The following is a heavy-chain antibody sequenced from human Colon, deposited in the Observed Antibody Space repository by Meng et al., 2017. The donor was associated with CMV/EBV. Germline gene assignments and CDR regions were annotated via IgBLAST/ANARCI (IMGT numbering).Heavy chain of an antibody. Sequence: GESLKISCVDSRLSMSQFWMSWVRQAPGKGLEWVANIKQDGSDQNYVDSVKGRFTISRDNAKNSLYLQMNSLRVEDTAVYYCVRDRYCSSTSCHTYGMDVWGQGTTVTVSS. CDR2: IKQDGSDQ. D-gene: IGHD2-2*02. J-gene: IGHJ6*02. CDR1: RLSMSQFW. CDR3: VRDRYCSSTSCHTYGMDV. V-gene: IGHV3-7*01.